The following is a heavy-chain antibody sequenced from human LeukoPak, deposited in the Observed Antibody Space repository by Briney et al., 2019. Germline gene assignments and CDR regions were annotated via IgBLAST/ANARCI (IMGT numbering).Heavy chain of an antibody. Sequence: SETLSLTCTVSGGSISSYYWSWIRQPPGKGLEWIGYIYYSGSTNYNPSLKSRVTISVDTSKNQFSLKLSSVTAADTAVYYRARESVVPAATGFDYWGQGTLVTVSS. J-gene: IGHJ4*02. CDR1: GGSISSYY. D-gene: IGHD2-2*01. CDR2: IYYSGST. CDR3: ARESVVPAATGFDY. V-gene: IGHV4-59*01.